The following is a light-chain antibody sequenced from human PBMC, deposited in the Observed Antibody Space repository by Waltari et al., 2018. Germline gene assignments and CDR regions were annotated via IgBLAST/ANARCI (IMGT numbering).Light chain of an antibody. CDR1: SLSSYY. Sequence: SSELTQDPDVSVATGQAVRITCQGDSLSSYYASWDQQRPGQAPILVIYDKNNRPSGVPDLFSGSSSHNTGSLTITGAQAEDEASYYCHSRDASGVAGSFGGVTKLTVL. V-gene: IGLV3-19*01. J-gene: IGLJ2*01. CDR3: HSRDASGVAGS. CDR2: DKN.